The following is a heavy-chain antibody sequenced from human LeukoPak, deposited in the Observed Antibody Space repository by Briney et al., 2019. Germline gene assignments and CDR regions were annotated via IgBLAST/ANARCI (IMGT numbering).Heavy chain of an antibody. CDR2: ISAYNGNT. V-gene: IGHV1-18*01. D-gene: IGHD3-10*01. CDR1: GYTFTSYG. J-gene: IGHJ4*02. Sequence: ASVKVSCKASGYTFTSYGISWVRQAPGHGLEWMGWISAYNGNTNYAQNLQGRVTMTTDTSTGKSYMGVRSLRSDDTAVYYCARGSSGSYYDFDYWGQGTLVTVSS. CDR3: ARGSSGSYYDFDY.